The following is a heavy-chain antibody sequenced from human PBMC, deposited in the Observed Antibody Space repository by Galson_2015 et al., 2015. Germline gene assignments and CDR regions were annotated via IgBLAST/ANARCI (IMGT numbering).Heavy chain of an antibody. D-gene: IGHD6-19*01. J-gene: IGHJ4*02. CDR2: ISFDGNNK. V-gene: IGHV3-30*18. CDR1: GFTFSNYG. CDR3: AKSNIPYSSGWPIDY. Sequence: SLRLSCAASGFTFSNYGMHWVRQAPGKGLEWVAVISFDGNNKYYADSVKGRIIISRDNSKNTLYLQMNSLRAEETAVYYCAKSNIPYSSGWPIDYWGQGTLVTVSS.